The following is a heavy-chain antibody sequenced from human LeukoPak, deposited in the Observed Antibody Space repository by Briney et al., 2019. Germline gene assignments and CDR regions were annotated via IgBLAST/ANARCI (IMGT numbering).Heavy chain of an antibody. J-gene: IGHJ4*02. CDR2: IIPIFGTA. CDR1: GGTFSSYA. V-gene: IGHV1-69*13. D-gene: IGHD1-26*01. CDR3: ARALDSGSYYNFDY. Sequence: GASVKVSCKASGGTFSSYAISWVRQAPGQGLERMGGIIPIFGTANYAQKFQGRVTITADESTSTAYMELSSLRSEDTAVYYCARALDSGSYYNFDYWGQGTLVTVSS.